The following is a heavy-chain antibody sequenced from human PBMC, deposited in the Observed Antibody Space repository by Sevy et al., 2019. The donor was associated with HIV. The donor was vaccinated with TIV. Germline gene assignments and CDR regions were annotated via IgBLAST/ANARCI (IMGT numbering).Heavy chain of an antibody. Sequence: GGSLRLSCAASGFTFSSYTMNWVRQAPGKGLEWVSSISTTSTYVYYADSVKGRFTISRDNAKNSLYLQVNSLSAEDTAVYYCARDSGEGYYAMDVWGQGTTVTVSS. D-gene: IGHD3-10*01. CDR2: ISTTSTYV. V-gene: IGHV3-21*01. CDR1: GFTFSSYT. CDR3: ARDSGEGYYAMDV. J-gene: IGHJ6*02.